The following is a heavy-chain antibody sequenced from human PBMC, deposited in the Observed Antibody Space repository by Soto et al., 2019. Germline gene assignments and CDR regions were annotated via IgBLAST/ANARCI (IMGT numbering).Heavy chain of an antibody. V-gene: IGHV1-8*01. CDR1: GYTFTSYD. CDR3: ARVASGGTYYFAY. Sequence: ASVKVSCKASGYTFTSYDINWVRQATVQGLEWMGWMNPHSGNTGFAQKFQGRLTMTRDTSKSTAYTEVSSLRSEDTAIFYCARVASGGTYYFAYWGQGTLVTVSS. D-gene: IGHD2-15*01. J-gene: IGHJ4*02. CDR2: MNPHSGNT.